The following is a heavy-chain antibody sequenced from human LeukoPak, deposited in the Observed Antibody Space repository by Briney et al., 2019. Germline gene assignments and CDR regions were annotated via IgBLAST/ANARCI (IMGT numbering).Heavy chain of an antibody. CDR3: AAEGRPTVVTFRKGAVDL. J-gene: IGHJ3*01. D-gene: IGHD4-23*01. CDR2: IVIGSGNT. V-gene: IGHV1-58*01. CDR1: GFTFTSSA. Sequence: SVKVSCKASGFTFTSSAVQWVRQARGQRLEWIGWIVIGSGNTNYAQKFQERVTITRGMSASTVYMELSSLRSEDTAVYYCAAEGRPTVVTFRKGAVDLWGQGTMVTVSS.